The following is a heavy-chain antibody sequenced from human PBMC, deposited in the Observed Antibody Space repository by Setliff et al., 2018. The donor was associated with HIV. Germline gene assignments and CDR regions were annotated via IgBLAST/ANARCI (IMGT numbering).Heavy chain of an antibody. D-gene: IGHD3-22*01. CDR1: GGSFTNYF. V-gene: IGHV4-34*01. Sequence: SETLSLTCAVYGGSFTNYFWSWIRQSPGKGLEWIGEINHSGRTNYNSSLKSRVTISVDRSKNQFSLKLSSVTAADTAVFYCARLTTTYYYDSSAYYHPVWGQGTLVTVSS. CDR3: ARLTTTYYYDSSAYYHPV. J-gene: IGHJ4*02. CDR2: INHSGRT.